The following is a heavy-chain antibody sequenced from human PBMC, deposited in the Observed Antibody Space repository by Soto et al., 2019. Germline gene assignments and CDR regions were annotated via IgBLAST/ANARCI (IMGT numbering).Heavy chain of an antibody. D-gene: IGHD3-3*01. J-gene: IGHJ4*02. Sequence: ASVKVSCKASGGTFSSYAISWVRQAPGQGLEWMGGIIPIFGTANYAQKFQGRVTITADESTSTAYMELSSLRSEDTAVHYCARGWSGGPGALPGGFDYWGQGTLVTVSS. CDR1: GGTFSSYA. V-gene: IGHV1-69*13. CDR3: ARGWSGGPGALPGGFDY. CDR2: IIPIFGTA.